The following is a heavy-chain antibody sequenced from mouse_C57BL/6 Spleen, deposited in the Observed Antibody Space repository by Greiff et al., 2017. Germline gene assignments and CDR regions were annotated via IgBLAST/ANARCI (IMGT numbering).Heavy chain of an antibody. J-gene: IGHJ4*01. V-gene: IGHV10-1*01. D-gene: IGHD1-1*01. Sequence: EVQLVESGGGLVQPKGSLKLSCAASGFSFNTYAMNWVRQAPGKGLEWVARIRSKSNNSATYYADSVKDRFTISRDDSESMLYLEMNNLKTEDTAVYYCVRQYYDGSSYGYAMDYWGQGTSVTVSS. CDR1: GFSFNTYA. CDR2: IRSKSNNSAT. CDR3: VRQYYDGSSYGYAMDY.